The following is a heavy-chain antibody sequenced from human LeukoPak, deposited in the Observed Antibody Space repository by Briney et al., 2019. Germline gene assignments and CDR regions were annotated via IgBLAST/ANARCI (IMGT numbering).Heavy chain of an antibody. CDR3: ARGRDSWAYLVAFDP. Sequence: GGSVKVSCKASGYTFTSYGISWVRQAPGQGLEWMGWISAYNGNTNYAQKLQGRVTMTTDTSTSTAYMELRSLRSDDTAVYYCARGRDSWAYLVAFDPWGQGTLVTVSS. CDR2: ISAYNGNT. J-gene: IGHJ5*02. V-gene: IGHV1-18*01. CDR1: GYTFTSYG. D-gene: IGHD3-3*01.